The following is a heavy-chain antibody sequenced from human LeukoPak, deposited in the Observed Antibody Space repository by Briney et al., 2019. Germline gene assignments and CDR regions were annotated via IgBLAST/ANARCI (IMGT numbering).Heavy chain of an antibody. D-gene: IGHD3-16*02. Sequence: SETLSLTCTVSGGSISTYYWNWIRQPPGKGLEWIGYIYHSGSTNYNPSLQSRVTISVDTSKNQFSLKLSSVTAADTAVYYCARGRFTFGGVISHYYYYYGMDVWGQGTTVTVSS. CDR1: GGSISTYY. J-gene: IGHJ6*02. V-gene: IGHV4-59*12. CDR3: ARGRFTFGGVISHYYYYYGMDV. CDR2: IYHSGST.